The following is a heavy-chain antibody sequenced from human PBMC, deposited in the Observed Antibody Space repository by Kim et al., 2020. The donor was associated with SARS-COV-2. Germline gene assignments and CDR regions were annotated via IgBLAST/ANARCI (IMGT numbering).Heavy chain of an antibody. V-gene: IGHV3-33*01. Sequence: GGSLRLSCAASGFVFSSYCMHWVRQAPGKGLEWVAVIWYDGSGKYYSDSVKGRFTISRDNSKNTLFLQMNSLRAEDTAVYYCAREDYGGNPEYFYGMDVWGQGTTVTVSS. CDR2: IWYDGSGK. D-gene: IGHD4-17*01. J-gene: IGHJ6*02. CDR1: GFVFSSYC. CDR3: AREDYGGNPEYFYGMDV.